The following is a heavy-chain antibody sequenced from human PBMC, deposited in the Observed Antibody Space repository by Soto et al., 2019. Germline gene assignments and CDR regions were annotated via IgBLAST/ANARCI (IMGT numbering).Heavy chain of an antibody. CDR3: ARGSGWYIDYYYTMDV. CDR2: INHSGSA. Sequence: QVQLQQWGAGLLKPSETLSLTCAVYGGSFSGYYWSWVRQSPGKGLEWIGEINHSGSANYNPSLQSRVALSVDASQSQFPLNLTSVTAADTAVYYCARGSGWYIDYYYTMDVWGQGTTVTVSS. D-gene: IGHD6-19*01. V-gene: IGHV4-34*02. J-gene: IGHJ6*02. CDR1: GGSFSGYY.